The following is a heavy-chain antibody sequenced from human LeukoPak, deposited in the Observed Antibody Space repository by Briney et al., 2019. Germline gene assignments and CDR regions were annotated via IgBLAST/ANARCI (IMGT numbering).Heavy chain of an antibody. V-gene: IGHV3-73*01. CDR2: IKTRTESYDI. Sequence: GGSLRLSCVASGFPFSDFDVHWVRQASGEGLEWVGRIKTRTESYDIAYAASVKGRFTISRDESKNTAYLQMDRLRTEDPAVYYCAGRDFNSFKFFSFDYWGQGILVTVSS. CDR1: GFPFSDFD. J-gene: IGHJ4*02. D-gene: IGHD2/OR15-2a*01. CDR3: AGRDFNSFKFFSFDY.